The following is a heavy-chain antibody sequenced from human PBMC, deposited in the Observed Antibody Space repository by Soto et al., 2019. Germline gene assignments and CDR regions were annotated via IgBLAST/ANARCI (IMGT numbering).Heavy chain of an antibody. Sequence: SQTLSLTCAISGDSVSSNSAAWNWIRQSPSRGLEWLGRTYYRSKWYNDYAVSVKSRITIISRDNAENSLFLQMNSLRAEDTAVYYCTRDRSPGMVFPDFDFWGQGALVTVSS. V-gene: IGHV6-1*01. D-gene: IGHD3-10*01. CDR2: TYYRSKWYN. CDR1: GDSVSSNSAA. CDR3: TRDRSPGMVFPDFDF. J-gene: IGHJ4*02.